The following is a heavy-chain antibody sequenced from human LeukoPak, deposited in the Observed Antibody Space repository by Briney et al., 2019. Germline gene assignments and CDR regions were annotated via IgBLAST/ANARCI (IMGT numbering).Heavy chain of an antibody. J-gene: IGHJ4*02. Sequence: ASEKVSCKASGYTFTSYGISWVRQAPGQGFEWMGWISAYNGNTNYAQKLQGRVTMTTDTSTSTAYMELRSLRSDDTAVYYCARDSSGSGSYRFGYWGQGTLVTVSS. CDR1: GYTFTSYG. V-gene: IGHV1-18*01. D-gene: IGHD1-26*01. CDR2: ISAYNGNT. CDR3: ARDSSGSGSYRFGY.